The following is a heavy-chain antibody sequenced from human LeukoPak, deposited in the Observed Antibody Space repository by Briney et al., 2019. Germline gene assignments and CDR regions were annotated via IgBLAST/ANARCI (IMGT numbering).Heavy chain of an antibody. V-gene: IGHV4-59*01. J-gene: IGHJ4*02. Sequence: SETLSLTCTVSGGSISSCYWSWIRQPPGKGLEWIGYIYYSGSTNYNPSLKSRVTISVDTSKNQFSLKLSSVTAADTAVCYCARGYCSGGSCYPYYFDYWGQGTLVTVSS. CDR2: IYYSGST. CDR3: ARGYCSGGSCYPYYFDY. CDR1: GGSISSCY. D-gene: IGHD2-15*01.